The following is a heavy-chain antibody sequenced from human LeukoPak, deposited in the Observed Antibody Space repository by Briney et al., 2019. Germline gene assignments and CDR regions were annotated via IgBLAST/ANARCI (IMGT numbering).Heavy chain of an antibody. Sequence: SETLSLTCAVSGGSFSGYYWSWIRQPPGKGLEWTAETNHSGSTNYNPSLKSRVTISVDTSKNQFSLKLSSVTAADTAVYYCATEQYCSGGSCSMDTAMVWGQGTLVTVSS. CDR1: GGSFSGYY. CDR3: ATEQYCSGGSCSMDTAMV. CDR2: TNHSGST. V-gene: IGHV4-34*01. J-gene: IGHJ4*02. D-gene: IGHD2-15*01.